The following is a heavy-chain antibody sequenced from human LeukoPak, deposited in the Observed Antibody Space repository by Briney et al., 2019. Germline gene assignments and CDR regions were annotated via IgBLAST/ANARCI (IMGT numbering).Heavy chain of an antibody. Sequence: SGPALVKPTQTLTLTCTSSGFSLGTSGMRVSWIRQPPGKALEWLARIDWDDDKFYSTSLKTRLTISKDTSKNQVVPTMTNMDPVDTATYYCARIHGYSSGWYDYWGQGTLVTVSS. J-gene: IGHJ4*02. V-gene: IGHV2-70*04. CDR1: GFSLGTSGMR. CDR2: IDWDDDK. CDR3: ARIHGYSSGWYDY. D-gene: IGHD6-19*01.